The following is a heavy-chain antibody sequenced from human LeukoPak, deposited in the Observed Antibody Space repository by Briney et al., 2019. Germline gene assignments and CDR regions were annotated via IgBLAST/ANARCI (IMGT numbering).Heavy chain of an antibody. Sequence: GGSLRLSCAASGFTFSNAWMSWVRQAPGKGLEWVGRIKSKTDGGTTDYAAPVKGRFTISRDDSKNTLYLQMNSLKTEDTAVYYCTTLGYCSGGSCYSALWGQGTLVTVSS. V-gene: IGHV3-15*01. J-gene: IGHJ4*02. CDR1: GFTFSNAW. D-gene: IGHD2-15*01. CDR2: IKSKTDGGTT. CDR3: TTLGYCSGGSCYSAL.